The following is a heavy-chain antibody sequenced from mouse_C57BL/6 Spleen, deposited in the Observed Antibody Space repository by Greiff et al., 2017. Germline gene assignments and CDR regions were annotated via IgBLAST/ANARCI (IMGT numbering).Heavy chain of an antibody. Sequence: QVQLQQPGAELVRPGSSVKLSCKASGYTFTSYWMHWVKPRPIQGLEWIGNIDPSDSETHYNQKFKDKATLTVDKSSSTAYMQLSSLTSEDSAVYYCARHGTEDWYFDVWGTGTTVTVSS. CDR3: ARHGTEDWYFDV. CDR1: GYTFTSYW. J-gene: IGHJ1*03. CDR2: IDPSDSET. D-gene: IGHD4-1*01. V-gene: IGHV1-52*01.